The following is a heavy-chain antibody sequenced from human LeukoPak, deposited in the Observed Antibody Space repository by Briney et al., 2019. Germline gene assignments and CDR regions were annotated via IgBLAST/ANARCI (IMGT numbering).Heavy chain of an antibody. CDR2: IIPIFDTT. D-gene: IGHD1-26*01. Sequence: SVKVSCKAAGGSFTSYAISWVRQDPGQGLEWMGGIIPIFDTTTYAQKFQGRVTLTADTSTGTAYMELRSLRSEDTAVYYCASGYSGSYPYYWGQGTLVTVSS. J-gene: IGHJ4*02. V-gene: IGHV1-69*06. CDR1: GGSFTSYA. CDR3: ASGYSGSYPYY.